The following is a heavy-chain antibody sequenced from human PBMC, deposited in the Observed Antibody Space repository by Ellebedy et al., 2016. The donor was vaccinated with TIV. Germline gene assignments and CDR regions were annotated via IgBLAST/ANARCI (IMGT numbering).Heavy chain of an antibody. CDR3: AKEAYEIMTGSQMYGMDV. CDR1: GFTFSSYG. V-gene: IGHV3-30*18. CDR2: ISYDGNDK. D-gene: IGHD3-9*01. Sequence: GESLKISCAASGFTFSSYGMHWVRQAPGKGLEWVAFISYDGNDKYYADSVKGRFSISRDNAENTLYVQMNTLRAEDTAVYYCAKEAYEIMTGSQMYGMDVWGQGTTVTVSS. J-gene: IGHJ6*02.